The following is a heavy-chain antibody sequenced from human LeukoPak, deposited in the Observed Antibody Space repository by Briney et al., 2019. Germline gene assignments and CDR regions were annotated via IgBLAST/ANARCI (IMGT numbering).Heavy chain of an antibody. CDR2: INSDGSST. Sequence: PGGSLRLSCAASGFTFSSYWMHWVRQAPGKGLVWVSRINSDGSSTSYADSVKGRFTISRDNAKNTLYLQMNSLRAEDTAVYYCAREIGTLDSSGWTDAFDIWGQGTMVTVSS. V-gene: IGHV3-74*01. CDR1: GFTFSSYW. J-gene: IGHJ3*02. CDR3: AREIGTLDSSGWTDAFDI. D-gene: IGHD6-19*01.